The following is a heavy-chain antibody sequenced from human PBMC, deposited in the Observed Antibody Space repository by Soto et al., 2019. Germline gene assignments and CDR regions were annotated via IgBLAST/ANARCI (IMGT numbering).Heavy chain of an antibody. CDR3: ARDVDADFRTDFDY. CDR1: GCNFSDYY. CDR2: ISGNGEVI. V-gene: IGHV3-11*01. D-gene: IGHD4-17*01. Sequence: GGSLRLSCTSSGCNFSDYYIHWIRRAPGKGLEWISYISGNGEVIQYAASARGRFTISRDNAENSVYLEMESLRDEDTALYYCARDVDADFRTDFDYWGRGTLVTVSS. J-gene: IGHJ4*02.